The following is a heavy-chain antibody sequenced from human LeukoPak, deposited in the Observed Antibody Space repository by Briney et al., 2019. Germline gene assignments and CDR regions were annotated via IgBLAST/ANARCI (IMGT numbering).Heavy chain of an antibody. Sequence: SETLSLTCTVSGGATSSSNYYWAWIRQPPGKGLEWLGSVFYSGTTHYNPSLKSRVTISIDTSKNQFSLKLSSVTAADTSVYYCARLSNYGGHSGNGYWGQGTLVTVSS. D-gene: IGHD4-23*01. CDR3: ARLSNYGGHSGNGY. J-gene: IGHJ4*02. CDR2: VFYSGTT. V-gene: IGHV4-39*01. CDR1: GGATSSSNYY.